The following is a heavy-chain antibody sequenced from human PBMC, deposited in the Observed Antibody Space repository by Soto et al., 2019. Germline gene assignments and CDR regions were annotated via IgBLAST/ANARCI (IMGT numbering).Heavy chain of an antibody. J-gene: IGHJ3*02. Sequence: QVQLQESGPGLLKPSETLSLTCTVSGGSISSYYWSWIRQPPGKGLEWIGYIYYSGSTNYNPSLKTRVTLAVDTAMNQFSRKLSSVTAADTAVYYCARGLDYDSSGYYVTDAFDIWGQGTMVTVSS. CDR3: ARGLDYDSSGYYVTDAFDI. CDR1: GGSISSYY. CDR2: IYYSGST. V-gene: IGHV4-59*01. D-gene: IGHD3-22*01.